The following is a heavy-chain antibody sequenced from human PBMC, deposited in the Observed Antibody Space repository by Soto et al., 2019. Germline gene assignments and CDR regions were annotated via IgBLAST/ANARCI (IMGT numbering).Heavy chain of an antibody. CDR2: IIPIFGTA. V-gene: IGHV1-69*13. J-gene: IGHJ5*02. Sequence: EASVRVSCKASGGTFSSYAISWVRQAPGQGLEWMGGIIPIFGTANYAQKFQGRVTITADESTSTAYMELSSLRSEDTAVYYCASSQGYDILTGYLVYNWFDPWGQGTLVTVSS. CDR1: GGTFSSYA. CDR3: ASSQGYDILTGYLVYNWFDP. D-gene: IGHD3-9*01.